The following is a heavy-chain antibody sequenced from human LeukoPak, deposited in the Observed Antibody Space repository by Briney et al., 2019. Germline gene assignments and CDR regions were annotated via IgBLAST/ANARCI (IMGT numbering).Heavy chain of an antibody. CDR1: GGSISSYY. Sequence: PSETLSLTCTVSGGSISSYYWSWIRQPPGKGLEWIGYIYYSGSTNYNPSLKSRVTISVDTSKNQFSLKLSSVTAADTAVYYCARGNYSGDYYYYYYYMDVWGKGTTVTISS. D-gene: IGHD1-7*01. J-gene: IGHJ6*03. CDR3: ARGNYSGDYYYYYYYMDV. V-gene: IGHV4-59*01. CDR2: IYYSGST.